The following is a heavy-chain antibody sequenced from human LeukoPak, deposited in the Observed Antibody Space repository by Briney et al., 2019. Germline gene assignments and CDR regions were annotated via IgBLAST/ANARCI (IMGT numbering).Heavy chain of an antibody. CDR3: ARVSTSGYRDWLDP. Sequence: ASVKVSCKASGYTFADYYIHWVRQAPGQGLEWMGWIYPKSGGTNSAQKFQGRVTMTRDTSISTAYMELSRLKFDDTAVYYCARVSTSGYRDWLDPWGQGTLVAVSS. D-gene: IGHD3-9*01. J-gene: IGHJ5*02. CDR1: GYTFADYY. CDR2: IYPKSGGT. V-gene: IGHV1-2*02.